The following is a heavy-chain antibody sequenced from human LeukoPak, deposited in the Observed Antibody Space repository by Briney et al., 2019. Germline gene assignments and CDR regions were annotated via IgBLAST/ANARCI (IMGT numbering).Heavy chain of an antibody. CDR3: ASIDIVVVVAATGGSYDAFDI. Sequence: SETLSLTCTVSGGSISSSSYYWGWIRQPPGKGLEWIGSIYYSGSTSYNPSLKSRVTISVDTSKNQFSLKLSSVTAADTAVYYCASIDIVVVVAATGGSYDAFDIWGQGTMVTVSS. J-gene: IGHJ3*02. CDR1: GGSISSSSYY. CDR2: IYYSGST. V-gene: IGHV4-39*01. D-gene: IGHD2-15*01.